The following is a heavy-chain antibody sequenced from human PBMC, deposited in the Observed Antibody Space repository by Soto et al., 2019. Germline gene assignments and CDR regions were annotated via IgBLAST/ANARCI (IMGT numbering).Heavy chain of an antibody. J-gene: IGHJ4*01. V-gene: IGHV1-69*01. D-gene: IGHD1-26*01. Sequence: QVQLVQSGAEVKKPGSSVKVSCKASGGTFSSYSINWVRQAPGQGLEWMGEFIPIFGTANYAQKFQGRVTITADESTSTAYMGLSSLTSEDTAVYYCARDGGRHSGGIDYWGQGTLVTVSS. CDR3: ARDGGRHSGGIDY. CDR2: FIPIFGTA. CDR1: GGTFSSYS.